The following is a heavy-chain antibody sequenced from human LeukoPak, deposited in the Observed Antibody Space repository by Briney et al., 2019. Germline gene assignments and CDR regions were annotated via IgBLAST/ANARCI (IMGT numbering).Heavy chain of an antibody. J-gene: IGHJ4*02. Sequence: GRSLRLSCAASGFTFSSYAMSWVRQAPGKGLEWVSAISGSGGSTYYADSVKGRFTISRDNSKNTLYLQMNSLRAEDTAVYYCATTDIVATISYFDYWGQGTLVTVSS. V-gene: IGHV3-23*01. CDR2: ISGSGGST. D-gene: IGHD5-12*01. CDR3: ATTDIVATISYFDY. CDR1: GFTFSSYA.